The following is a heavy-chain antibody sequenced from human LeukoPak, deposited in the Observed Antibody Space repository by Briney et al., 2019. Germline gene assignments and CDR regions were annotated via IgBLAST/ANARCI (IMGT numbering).Heavy chain of an antibody. CDR2: INSDGSST. J-gene: IGHJ5*02. CDR1: GFTFSSYW. D-gene: IGHD1-26*01. V-gene: IGHV3-74*01. Sequence: QPGGSLRLSCAASGFTFSSYWMHWVRQAPGKRLVWVSRINSDGSSTSYADSVKGRFTISRDNAKNTLYLQMNSLRAEDTAVYYCAREWELSPWGQGTLVTVSS. CDR3: AREWELSP.